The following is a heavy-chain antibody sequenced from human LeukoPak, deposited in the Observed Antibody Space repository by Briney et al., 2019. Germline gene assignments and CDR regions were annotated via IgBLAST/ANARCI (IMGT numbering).Heavy chain of an antibody. J-gene: IGHJ4*02. V-gene: IGHV3-66*01. Sequence: PGGSLRLSCAASGFTVSSNYMSWVRQAPGKGLEWVSGIYSGGSTYYADSVKGRFTISRDNSKNPLYLQIHRLRAQDTAVYYCAEPRSVGSLLYYFHYWGQGTLVPLSS. CDR2: IYSGGST. D-gene: IGHD6-19*01. CDR1: GFTVSSNY. CDR3: AEPRSVGSLLYYFHY.